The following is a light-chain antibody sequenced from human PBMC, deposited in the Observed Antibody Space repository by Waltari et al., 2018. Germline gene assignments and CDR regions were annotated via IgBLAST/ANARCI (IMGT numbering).Light chain of an antibody. CDR2: AAS. CDR1: QGIRNN. CDR3: LQDYNYPLT. J-gene: IGKJ4*01. Sequence: IQLTQSPSSLSASVGDRVTITCRASQGIRNNLGWFQQKPGKAPKLLIYAASDLQSGVPSRFSGSGSGTDFTLTISSLQPEDFATYYCLQDYNYPLTFGGGTKVEIK. V-gene: IGKV1-6*01.